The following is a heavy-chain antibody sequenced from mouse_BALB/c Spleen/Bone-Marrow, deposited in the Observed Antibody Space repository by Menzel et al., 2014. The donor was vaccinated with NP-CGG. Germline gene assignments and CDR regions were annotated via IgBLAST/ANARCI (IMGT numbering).Heavy chain of an antibody. Sequence: EVKVVESDGGLVQPKGSLKLSCAASGFTFNTYAMNWVRQAPGKGLEWVARIRSKSNNYATCYADSVKDRFTISRDDSQSMLYLQMNNLKTEDTAMYYCVRHLGAFYAMDYWGQGTSVTVSS. CDR2: IRSKSNNYAT. CDR1: GFTFNTYA. CDR3: VRHLGAFYAMDY. J-gene: IGHJ4*01. D-gene: IGHD4-1*01. V-gene: IGHV10-1*02.